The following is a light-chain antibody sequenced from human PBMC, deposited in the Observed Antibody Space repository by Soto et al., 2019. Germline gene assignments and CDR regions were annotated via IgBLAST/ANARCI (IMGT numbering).Light chain of an antibody. J-gene: IGLJ1*01. CDR3: SSYRRGSTPYV. CDR2: DVS. Sequence: QAVLTQPASVSGSPGQSITISCTGTGSDVGAYNYVSWYQQHPGKAPKLIIYDVSNWLSGDSNRFSGSKSGNTASLTISGLQAEDEADYYCSSYRRGSTPYVFGTGTKVTVL. V-gene: IGLV2-14*03. CDR1: GSDVGAYNY.